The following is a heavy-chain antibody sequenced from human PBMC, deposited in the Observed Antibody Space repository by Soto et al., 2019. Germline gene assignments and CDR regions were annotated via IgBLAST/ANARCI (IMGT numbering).Heavy chain of an antibody. CDR3: ARAGEWELLRGWFDP. CDR2: INAGNGNT. Sequence: SAVKVSLKASGCTFPSYAWHWVGPAPGQRLEWMGGINAGNGNTKYSQKFQGRVTITRDTSESTAYMEMSSLRSEDTAVYYCARAGEWELLRGWFDPWGQGTLVTVSS. J-gene: IGHJ5*02. V-gene: IGHV1-3*01. D-gene: IGHD1-26*01. CDR1: GCTFPSYA.